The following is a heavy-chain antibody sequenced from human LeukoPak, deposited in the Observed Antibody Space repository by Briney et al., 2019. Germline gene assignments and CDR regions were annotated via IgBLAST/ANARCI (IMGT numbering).Heavy chain of an antibody. CDR1: GGSTSSSSYY. CDR2: IYYSGST. V-gene: IGHV4-39*01. D-gene: IGHD2-2*01. Sequence: SETLSLTCTVSGGSTSSSSYYWGWIRQPPGKGLEWIGSIYYSGSTYYNPSLKSRVTISVDTSKNQFSLKLSSVTAADTAVYYCARHGRYCSSTSCHGMDVWGQGTTVTVSS. CDR3: ARHGRYCSSTSCHGMDV. J-gene: IGHJ6*02.